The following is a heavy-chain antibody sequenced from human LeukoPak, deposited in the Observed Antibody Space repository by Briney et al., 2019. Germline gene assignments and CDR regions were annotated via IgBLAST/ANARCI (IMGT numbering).Heavy chain of an antibody. CDR2: INPYSGGT. J-gene: IGHJ3*02. Sequence: ASVKVSCKASGYTFTGYYMHWVRQAPGQGLEWMGRINPYSGGTNYAQKFQGRVTMTRDTSISTAYMELSRLRSDDTAVYYCARGKYSGSSDAFDIWGQGTMVTVSS. CDR3: ARGKYSGSSDAFDI. D-gene: IGHD1-26*01. V-gene: IGHV1-2*06. CDR1: GYTFTGYY.